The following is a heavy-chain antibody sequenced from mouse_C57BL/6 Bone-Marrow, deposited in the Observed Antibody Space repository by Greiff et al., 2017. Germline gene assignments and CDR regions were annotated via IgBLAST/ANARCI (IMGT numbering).Heavy chain of an antibody. J-gene: IGHJ4*01. CDR1: GYTFTSYW. Sequence: QVQLQQPGAELVKPGASVKLSCKASGYTFTSYWMHWVKQRPGQGLEWIGMIHPNSGSTNYNEKFKSKATLTVDKSSSTDYMQLSSLTSEDSAVYYCARGEDSNYVGYYYAMDYWGQGTSVTVSS. CDR2: IHPNSGST. CDR3: ARGEDSNYVGYYYAMDY. V-gene: IGHV1-64*01. D-gene: IGHD2-5*01.